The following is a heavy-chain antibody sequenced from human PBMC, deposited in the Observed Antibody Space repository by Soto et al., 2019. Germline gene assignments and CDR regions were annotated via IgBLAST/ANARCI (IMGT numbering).Heavy chain of an antibody. CDR2: INHSGST. V-gene: IGHV4-34*01. D-gene: IGHD3-10*01. Sequence: SETLSLTCAVYGGSFSGYYWSCIRQPPGKGLEWIGEINHSGSTNYNPSLKSRVTISVDTSKNQFSLKLSSVTAADTAVYYCARLSITMVRGVIIQNYYYYYMDVWGKGTTVTVSS. CDR1: GGSFSGYY. CDR3: ARLSITMVRGVIIQNYYYYYMDV. J-gene: IGHJ6*03.